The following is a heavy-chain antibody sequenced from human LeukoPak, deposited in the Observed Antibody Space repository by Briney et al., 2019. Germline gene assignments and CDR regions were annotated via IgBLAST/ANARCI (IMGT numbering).Heavy chain of an antibody. V-gene: IGHV3-21*05. D-gene: IGHD1-26*01. Sequence: PGGSLRLSCAASGFMFNGYSLTWVRQAPGKGLEWISYISAGSDYIYYTDSVKGRFTISRDNAKNSLYLQLNSLRVEDTAVYYCARWGLSPSFDYWGRGTLVTVSS. CDR1: GFMFNGYS. CDR3: ARWGLSPSFDY. CDR2: ISAGSDYI. J-gene: IGHJ4*02.